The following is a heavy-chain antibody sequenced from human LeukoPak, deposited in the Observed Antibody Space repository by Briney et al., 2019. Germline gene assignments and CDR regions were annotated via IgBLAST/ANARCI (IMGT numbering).Heavy chain of an antibody. V-gene: IGHV1-18*04. Sequence: ASVKVSCKASGYTFTSYGISWVRQAPGQGLEWTGWISAYNGNTNYAQKLQGRVTMTTDTSTSTAYMELRSLRSDDTAVYYCARELRYNWNDILDYWGQGTLVTVSS. CDR3: ARELRYNWNDILDY. CDR1: GYTFTSYG. J-gene: IGHJ4*02. D-gene: IGHD1-1*01. CDR2: ISAYNGNT.